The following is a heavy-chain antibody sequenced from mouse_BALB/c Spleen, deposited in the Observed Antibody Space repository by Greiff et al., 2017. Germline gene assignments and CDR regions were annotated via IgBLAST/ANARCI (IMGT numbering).Heavy chain of an antibody. V-gene: IGHV1-54*01. J-gene: IGHJ2*01. D-gene: IGHD2-3*01. CDR2: INPGSGGT. CDR1: GYAFTNYL. Sequence: VQLQQSGAELVRPGTSVKVSCKASGYAFTNYLIEWVKQRPGQGLEWIGVINPGSGGTNYNEKFKGKATLTADKSSSTAYMQLSSLTSDDSAVYFCARSDGYYLDYWGQGTTLTVSS. CDR3: ARSDGYYLDY.